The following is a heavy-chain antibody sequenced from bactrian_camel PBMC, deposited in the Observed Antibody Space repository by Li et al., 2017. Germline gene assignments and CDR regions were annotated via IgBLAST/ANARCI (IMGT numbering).Heavy chain of an antibody. CDR2: INSGGGST. Sequence: VQLVESGGGLVQPGGSLRLFCAASGFTLSSYAMSWVRQAPGKGLEWVSSINSGGGSTYYADSVKGRFTISQDITNKTVHLQMNSLKPEDTATYYCKIIITRDSQVRGGLSVPYACWAGFPVTTYWGQGTQVTVS. J-gene: IGHJ4*01. D-gene: IGHD1*01. CDR3: KIIITRDSQVRGGLSVPYACWAGFPVTTY. CDR1: GFTLSSYA. V-gene: IGHV3S40*01.